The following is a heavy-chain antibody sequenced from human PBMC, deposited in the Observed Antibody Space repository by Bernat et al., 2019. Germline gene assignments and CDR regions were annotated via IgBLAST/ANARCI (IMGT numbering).Heavy chain of an antibody. CDR2: IRSKAYGGTT. D-gene: IGHD2-21*02. CDR3: TRVGPYCGGDCYDNWFDP. CDR1: GFTFGDYA. J-gene: IGHJ5*02. V-gene: IGHV3-49*03. Sequence: EVQLVESGGGLVQPGRSLRLSCTASGFTFGDYAMSWFRQAPGKGLEWVGFIRSKAYGGTTEYAASVKGRFTISRDDSKSIAYLQMNSLKTEDTAVYYCTRVGPYCGGDCYDNWFDPWGQGTLVTVS.